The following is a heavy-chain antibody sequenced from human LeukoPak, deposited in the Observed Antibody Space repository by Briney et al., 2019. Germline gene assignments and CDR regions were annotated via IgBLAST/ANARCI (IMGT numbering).Heavy chain of an antibody. CDR3: ARDHYYDSYAFDI. Sequence: GGSLRLSCAASGFTFSSYAMHWVRQAPGKGLEWVAVISYDGSNKYYADSVKGRFTISRDNSKNTLYLQMNSLRAEDTAVYYCARDHYYDSYAFDIWGQGTMVTVSS. J-gene: IGHJ3*02. CDR1: GFTFSSYA. V-gene: IGHV3-30*04. D-gene: IGHD3-22*01. CDR2: ISYDGSNK.